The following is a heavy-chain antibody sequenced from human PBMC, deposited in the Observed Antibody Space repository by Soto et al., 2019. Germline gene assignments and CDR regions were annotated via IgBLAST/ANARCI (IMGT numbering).Heavy chain of an antibody. J-gene: IGHJ4*02. CDR1: GDTFTFYS. Sequence: QVQLVQSGAEVKRPGSSVKVSCKASGDTFTFYSINWVRQAPGLGLEWMGRINPILSMSNYAQRFQGRVTMTADKSTSTAYMEISSLRSEDTATYYCARSYGSGYRAFDYWGQGALVTVSS. CDR3: ARSYGSGYRAFDY. D-gene: IGHD3-10*01. V-gene: IGHV1-69*02. CDR2: INPILSMS.